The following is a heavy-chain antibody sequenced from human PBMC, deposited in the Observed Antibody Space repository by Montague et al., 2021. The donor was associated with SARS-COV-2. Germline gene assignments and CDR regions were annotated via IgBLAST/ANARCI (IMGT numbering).Heavy chain of an antibody. D-gene: IGHD5-12*01. CDR1: GFTFSSYW. V-gene: IGHV3-7*01. Sequence: SLRLSCAASGFTFSSYWMSWVRQAPGKGLEWVANIKQDGSEKYYVDSVKGRFTISRDNAKNSLYLQMNSLRAEDTAVYYCAREPRPSGYDHYYYYGMDVWGQGTTVTVSS. CDR3: AREPRPSGYDHYYYYGMDV. CDR2: IKQDGSEK. J-gene: IGHJ6*02.